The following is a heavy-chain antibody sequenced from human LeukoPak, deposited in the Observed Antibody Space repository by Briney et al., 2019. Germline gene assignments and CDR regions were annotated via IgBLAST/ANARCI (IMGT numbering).Heavy chain of an antibody. J-gene: IGHJ3*02. CDR3: ARDRLVYAPDAFDI. D-gene: IGHD2-8*01. V-gene: IGHV3-11*01. CDR2: ISSSGSTI. CDR1: GFTCSDYY. Sequence: GGSLRLPCAASGFTCSDYYMSWIRQAPGKGLEWVSYISSSGSTIYYADSVKGRFTISRDNAKNSLYLQMNSLRAEDTAVYYCARDRLVYAPDAFDIWGQGTMVTVSS.